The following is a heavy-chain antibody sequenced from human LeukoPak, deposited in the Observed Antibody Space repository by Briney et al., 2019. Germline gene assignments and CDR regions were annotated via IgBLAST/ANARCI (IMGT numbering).Heavy chain of an antibody. CDR1: GGSISSSSYY. V-gene: IGHV4-39*01. CDR2: IYYSGST. D-gene: IGHD5-12*01. J-gene: IGHJ4*02. CDR3: ARGIVATMFSSRRSYYFDY. Sequence: PSETLSLTCTVSGGSISSSSYYWGWIRQPPGTGLEWIGSIYYSGSTYYNPSLKSRVTISVDTSKNQFSLKLSSVTAADTAVYYCARGIVATMFSSRRSYYFDYWGQGTLVTVSS.